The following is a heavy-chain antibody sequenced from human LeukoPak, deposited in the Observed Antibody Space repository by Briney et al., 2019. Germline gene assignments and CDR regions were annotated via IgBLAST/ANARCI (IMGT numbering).Heavy chain of an antibody. CDR1: GFTFSSYS. CDR3: ARGADFWSGYYTDNWFDP. D-gene: IGHD3-3*01. V-gene: IGHV3-21*01. J-gene: IGHJ5*02. Sequence: GGSLRLSCAASGFTFSSYSMNWVRQAPGKGLEWVSSISSSSSYIYYADSVKGRFTISRDNAKNSLYLQMNSLRAEDTAVYYCARGADFWSGYYTDNWFDPWGQGTLVTVSS. CDR2: ISSSSSYI.